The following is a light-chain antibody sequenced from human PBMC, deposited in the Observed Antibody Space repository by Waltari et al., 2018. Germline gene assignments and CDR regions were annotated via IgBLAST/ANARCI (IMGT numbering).Light chain of an antibody. J-gene: IGLJ3*02. CDR3: QSYDSSLSAWV. CDR2: GNN. V-gene: IGLV1-40*01. Sequence: SILTQPPSVSGAPGQRVTISCPGDSPNIRAGYDLHWYQTLPGTAPKLLHFGNNNWPSGVPDRFSGSNSDTSASLAITGLQAEDEADYYCQSYDSSLSAWVFGGGTKVTVL. CDR1: SPNIRAGYD.